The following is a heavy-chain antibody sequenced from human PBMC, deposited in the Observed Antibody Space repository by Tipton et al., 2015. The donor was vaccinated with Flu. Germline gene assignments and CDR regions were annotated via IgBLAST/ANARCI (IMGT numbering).Heavy chain of an antibody. Sequence: LRLSCTVSGGSISSYYWSWIRQPPGKGLEWIGYISYSGSTIYNPSLRSRVTISIDTSKNQFSVKLSPVTPADTAVYYCARLPLALSYFDYWGQGTLVTVSS. CDR2: ISYSGST. V-gene: IGHV4-59*01. J-gene: IGHJ4*02. CDR3: ARLPLALSYFDY. CDR1: GGSISSYY.